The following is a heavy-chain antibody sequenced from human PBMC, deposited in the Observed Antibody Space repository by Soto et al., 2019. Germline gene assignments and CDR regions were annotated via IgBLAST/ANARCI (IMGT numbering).Heavy chain of an antibody. CDR1: GGSISSSNW. Sequence: PSETLSLTCAVSGGSISSSNWWSWVRRPPGKGLEWIGEIYHSGSTNYNPSFKSRVTLSVDKSKNQFSLKLTSVTAADTAMYYCARAQDLKDFWDGYSYPFDYWGHGTPVTVSS. V-gene: IGHV4-4*02. J-gene: IGHJ4*01. CDR2: IYHSGST. D-gene: IGHD3-3*01. CDR3: ARAQDLKDFWDGYSYPFDY.